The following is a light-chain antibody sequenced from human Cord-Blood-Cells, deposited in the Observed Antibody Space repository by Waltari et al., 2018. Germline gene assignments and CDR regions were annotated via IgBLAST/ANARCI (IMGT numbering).Light chain of an antibody. Sequence: DIQMTQSPSTLSASVGDRVTITCRASQSISSWLAWNQQKPGKAPKLLIYDASSLESGVPSRFSGSGSGTEFTLTISSLQPDDFATYYCQQYNSWYTFGQGTKLEIK. CDR2: DAS. CDR3: QQYNSWYT. CDR1: QSISSW. V-gene: IGKV1-5*01. J-gene: IGKJ2*01.